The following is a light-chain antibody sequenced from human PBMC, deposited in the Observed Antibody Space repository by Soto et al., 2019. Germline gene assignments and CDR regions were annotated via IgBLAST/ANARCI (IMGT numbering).Light chain of an antibody. J-gene: IGLJ1*01. CDR2: HVT. CDR1: SSDVGGYNY. CDR3: SSYSSSRTFV. Sequence: QSVLTQPASVSGSPGQSITISCTGTSSDVGGYNYVSWYQQHPGKAPTLMIYHVTNRPSGVSSRFSGSKSGNTAFLIISGLQAEDEADYYCSSYSSSRTFVFGTGTKVTVL. V-gene: IGLV2-14*01.